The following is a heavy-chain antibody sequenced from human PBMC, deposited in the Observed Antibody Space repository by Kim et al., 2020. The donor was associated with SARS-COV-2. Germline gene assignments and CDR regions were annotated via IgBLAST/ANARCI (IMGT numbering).Heavy chain of an antibody. V-gene: IGHV4-31*02. CDR3: ASHHCSGGSCYSRPFGY. Sequence: LKSRVTISVDTSKNQFSLKLSSVTAADTAVYYCASHHCSGGSCYSRPFGYWGQGTLVTVSS. D-gene: IGHD2-15*01. J-gene: IGHJ4*02.